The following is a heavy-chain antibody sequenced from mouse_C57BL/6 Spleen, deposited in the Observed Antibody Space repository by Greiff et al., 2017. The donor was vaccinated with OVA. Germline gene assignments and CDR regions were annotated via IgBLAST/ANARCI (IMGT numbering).Heavy chain of an antibody. CDR3: ARRRESNYIGWYFDV. D-gene: IGHD2-5*01. Sequence: EVMLVESGPGLAKPSQTLSLTCSVTGYSITSDYWNWIRKFPGNKLEYMGYISYSGSTYYNPSLKRRISITRDTSKNQYYLQLNSVTTEDTATYYWARRRESNYIGWYFDVWGTGTTVTVSS. J-gene: IGHJ1*03. CDR1: GYSITSDY. V-gene: IGHV3-8*01. CDR2: ISYSGST.